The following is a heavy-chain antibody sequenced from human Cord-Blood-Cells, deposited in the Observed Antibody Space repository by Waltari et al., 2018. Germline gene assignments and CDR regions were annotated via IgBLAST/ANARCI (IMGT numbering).Heavy chain of an antibody. CDR3: ASEAWGRYFDY. J-gene: IGHJ4*02. V-gene: IGHV3-48*03. Sequence: EVQLVESGGGLVQPGGSLRLSCAPAGFTFSSYEMNWVLQAQGKGLEWVSYIRSSGSTIYYADSVKGRFTISRDNAKNSLYLQMNSLRAEDTAVYYCASEAWGRYFDYWGQGTLVTVSS. D-gene: IGHD7-27*01. CDR1: GFTFSSYE. CDR2: IRSSGSTI.